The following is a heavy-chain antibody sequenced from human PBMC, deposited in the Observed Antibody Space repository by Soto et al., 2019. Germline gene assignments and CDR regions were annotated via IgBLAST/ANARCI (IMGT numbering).Heavy chain of an antibody. CDR1: GFTFSSYA. CDR3: AKDLEEAYYDSSGYGETSDY. J-gene: IGHJ4*02. V-gene: IGHV3-23*01. D-gene: IGHD3-22*01. Sequence: PGGSLRLSCAASGFTFSSYAMSWVRQAPGKGLEWVSAISGSGGSTYYADSVKGRFTISRDNSKNTLYLQMNSLRAEDTAVYYCAKDLEEAYYDSSGYGETSDYWGQGTLVTVSS. CDR2: ISGSGGST.